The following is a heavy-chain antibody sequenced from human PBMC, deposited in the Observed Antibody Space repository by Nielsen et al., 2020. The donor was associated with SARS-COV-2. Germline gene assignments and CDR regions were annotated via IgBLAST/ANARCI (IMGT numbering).Heavy chain of an antibody. D-gene: IGHD3-22*01. J-gene: IGHJ4*02. CDR1: GFTFSGYS. V-gene: IGHV3-21*01. Sequence: GVLKISCAASGFTFSGYSMNWVRQAPGKGLEWVSSISSSSSYIYYADSVKGRFTISRDNAKNSLFLQMNSLRVEDTAVYYCARGLPDYYAISDHAPRWGQGTLVTVSS. CDR2: ISSSSSYI. CDR3: ARGLPDYYAISDHAPR.